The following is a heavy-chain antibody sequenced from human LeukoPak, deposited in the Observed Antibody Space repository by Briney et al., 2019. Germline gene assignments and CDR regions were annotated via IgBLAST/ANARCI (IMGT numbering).Heavy chain of an antibody. J-gene: IGHJ5*02. CDR1: GFAFSSYA. CDR2: ISGSGGST. V-gene: IGHV3-23*01. CDR3: AKGQGNYPLNWFDP. D-gene: IGHD1-7*01. Sequence: GGSLRLSCAASGFAFSSYAMHWVRQAPGKGLEWVSAISGSGGSTYYADSVKGRFTISRDNSKNTLYLQMNSLRAEDTAVYYCAKGQGNYPLNWFDPWGQGTLVTVSS.